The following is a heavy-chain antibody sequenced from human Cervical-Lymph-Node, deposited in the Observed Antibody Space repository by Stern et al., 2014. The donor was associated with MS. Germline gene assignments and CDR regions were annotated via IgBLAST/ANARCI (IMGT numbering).Heavy chain of an antibody. CDR2: IYAYDSDT. Sequence: VQLVQSGAEVKKPGESLKISCKLSGYSFTIYYIAWVRQMPGKGLWWMVVIYAYDSDTTYSPSFQGQVTISADKSNTTAYLQWSSLRASDTAMYYCARHVQGFDYWGQGTLVTVSS. CDR3: ARHVQGFDY. V-gene: IGHV5-51*01. CDR1: GYSFTIYY. J-gene: IGHJ4*02.